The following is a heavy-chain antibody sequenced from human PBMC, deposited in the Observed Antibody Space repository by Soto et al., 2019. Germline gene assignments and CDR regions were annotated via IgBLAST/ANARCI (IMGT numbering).Heavy chain of an antibody. CDR1: GFTFSSYA. J-gene: IGHJ4*02. Sequence: GGSLRLSCAASGFTFSSYAMHWVRQAPGKGLEWVAVISYDGSNKYYADSVKGRFTISRDNSKNTLYLQMNSLRAEDTAVYYCARDPELLSLFDYWGQGTLVTVSS. CDR3: ARDPELLSLFDY. CDR2: ISYDGSNK. V-gene: IGHV3-30-3*01. D-gene: IGHD1-7*01.